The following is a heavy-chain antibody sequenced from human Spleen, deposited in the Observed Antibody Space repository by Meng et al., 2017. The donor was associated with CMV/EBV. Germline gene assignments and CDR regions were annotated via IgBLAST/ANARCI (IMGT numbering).Heavy chain of an antibody. CDR2: ISYIGST. D-gene: IGHD2-2*02. CDR1: GGSVSSGSYY. V-gene: IGHV4-61*01. J-gene: IGHJ6*02. Sequence: SETLSLTCTVSGGSVSSGSYYWSWLRQPPGKGLEWIGYISYIGSTNYNPSLKSRVTISVDTSKNQFSLKLSSVTAADTAVYYCARVVPIVVVPAAIGDYYGMDVWGQGTTVTVSS. CDR3: ARVVPIVVVPAAIGDYYGMDV.